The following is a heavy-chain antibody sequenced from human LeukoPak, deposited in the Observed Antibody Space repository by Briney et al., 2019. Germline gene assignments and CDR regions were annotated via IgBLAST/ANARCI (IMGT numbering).Heavy chain of an antibody. CDR3: ARNSNFVGATNNDALDI. D-gene: IGHD1-26*01. CDR2: IYYTGHS. CDR1: GGSISRFY. Sequence: PSETLSLTCTVSGGSISRFYWSWIRQPPGKVLEWIADIYYTGHSNYNPSLRSRVTMSLDTSKSQFSLKLSSVTAADTAVYYCARNSNFVGATNNDALDIWGQGTMVTVSS. J-gene: IGHJ3*02. V-gene: IGHV4-59*01.